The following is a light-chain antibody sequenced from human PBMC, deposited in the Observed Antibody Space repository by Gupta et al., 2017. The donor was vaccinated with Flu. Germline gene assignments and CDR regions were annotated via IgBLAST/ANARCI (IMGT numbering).Light chain of an antibody. CDR2: GAS. J-gene: IGKJ4*01. Sequence: ERATLSCRASQSVRSNLSWYQQKPGQAPRLLIYGASTRATGIPARVSGSGSGTEFTLTISSLQSEDFAVYYCQQYNNWPPVTFGGGTKVEIK. CDR3: QQYNNWPPVT. CDR1: QSVRSN. V-gene: IGKV3-15*01.